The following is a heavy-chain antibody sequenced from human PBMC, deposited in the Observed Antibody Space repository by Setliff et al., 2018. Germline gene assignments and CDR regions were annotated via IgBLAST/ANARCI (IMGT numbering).Heavy chain of an antibody. CDR1: GGTFSSYA. CDR3: ARKGLDYSLHFDY. V-gene: IGHV1-69*13. Sequence: GASVKVSCKASGGTFSSYAISWVRQAPGQGLEWMGGIIPIFGTADYAQKFQGRVTITADESTSTAYMELRSLRSDDTAVYYCARKGLDYSLHFDYWGQGTLVTVSS. CDR2: IIPIFGTA. D-gene: IGHD5-18*01. J-gene: IGHJ4*02.